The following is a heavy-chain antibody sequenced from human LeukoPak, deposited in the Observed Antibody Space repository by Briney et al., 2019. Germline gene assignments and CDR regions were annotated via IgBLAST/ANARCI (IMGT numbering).Heavy chain of an antibody. D-gene: IGHD2-15*01. J-gene: IGHJ3*02. V-gene: IGHV4-59*08. CDR2: IYYSGST. CDR3: ARRVVVAATLGAFDI. CDR1: GGSICSHY. Sequence: PSETLSLTCIVSGGSICSHYWSWIRQPPGKGLEYIGYIYYSGSTDYNPSLKSRVTISVDTSKNQFSLKLSSVTAADTAVYYCARRVVVAATLGAFDIWGQGTMVTVSS.